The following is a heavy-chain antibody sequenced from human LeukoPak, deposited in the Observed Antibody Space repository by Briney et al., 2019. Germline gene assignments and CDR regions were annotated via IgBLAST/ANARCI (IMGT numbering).Heavy chain of an antibody. J-gene: IGHJ6*02. V-gene: IGHV3-48*04. CDR3: ARADLFRYFDCFQPGWSYYGMDV. CDR1: GFTFSSYS. CDR2: ISSSSSTI. D-gene: IGHD3-9*01. Sequence: GGSLRLSCAASGFTFSSYSMNWVRQAPGKGLEWVSYISSSSSTIYYADSVKGRFTISRDNAKNSLYLQMNSLRAEDTAVYYCARADLFRYFDCFQPGWSYYGMDVWGQGTTVTVPS.